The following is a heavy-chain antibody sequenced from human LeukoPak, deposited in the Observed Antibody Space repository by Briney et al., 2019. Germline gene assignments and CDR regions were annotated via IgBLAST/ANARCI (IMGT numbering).Heavy chain of an antibody. J-gene: IGHJ4*02. CDR1: GLTFSSYG. Sequence: GGSLRLSCAASGLTFSSYGFHWGRQAPGRGLEWVAVIWHDGSRKYYGDSVKGRFTISRDDSKNTLYLQMNSLRVEDTAVYYCATARGISPDSWGQGTLVTVYS. D-gene: IGHD2-15*01. V-gene: IGHV3-33*01. CDR3: ATARGISPDS. CDR2: IWHDGSRK.